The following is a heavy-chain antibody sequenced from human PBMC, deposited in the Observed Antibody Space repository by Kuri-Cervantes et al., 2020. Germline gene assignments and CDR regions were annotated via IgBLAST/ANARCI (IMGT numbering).Heavy chain of an antibody. J-gene: IGHJ4*02. D-gene: IGHD3/OR15-3a*01. CDR3: AYKKGDWGN. CDR2: IYWDDDR. Sequence: SGPTLVKPTQTLTLTCTFSGFSLNTSGLGVVWIRQPPGKALEWLALIYWDDDRRYSPSLKSKLTITKATSKTQVVSIMTHMDPVDTCTYYCAYKKGDWGNWGQGTLVTVSS. V-gene: IGHV2-5*02. CDR1: GFSLNTSGLG.